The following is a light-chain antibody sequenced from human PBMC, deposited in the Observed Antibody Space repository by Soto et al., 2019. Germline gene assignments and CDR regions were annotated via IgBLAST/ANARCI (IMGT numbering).Light chain of an antibody. J-gene: IGKJ4*01. CDR2: KAS. CDR1: QSISTW. CDR3: QQYNTYPLT. V-gene: IGKV1-5*03. Sequence: DIQMTQSPSTLSASVGDRVTITCRARQSISTWLAWYQQKPGKAPKLLIYKASSLESGVPSRFSGSGSGTEFTLTISSLQPDDFADYYCQQYNTYPLTFGGGTTVEIQ.